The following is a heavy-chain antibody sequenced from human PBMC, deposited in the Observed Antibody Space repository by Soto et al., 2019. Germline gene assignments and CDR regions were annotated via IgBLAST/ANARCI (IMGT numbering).Heavy chain of an antibody. CDR2: INPNSGGT. CDR3: AREGQATTTVTAYYYGMDV. Sequence: ASVKVSCKASGYTFTGYYMHWVRQAPGQGLEWMGWINPNSGGTNYAQKFQGWVTMTRDTSISTAYMELSRLRSDDTAVYYCAREGQATTTVTAYYYGMDVWGQGTTVTVSS. CDR1: GYTFTGYY. J-gene: IGHJ6*02. D-gene: IGHD4-4*01. V-gene: IGHV1-2*04.